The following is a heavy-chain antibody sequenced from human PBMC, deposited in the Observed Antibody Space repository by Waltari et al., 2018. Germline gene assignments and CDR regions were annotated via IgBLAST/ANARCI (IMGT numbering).Heavy chain of an antibody. Sequence: EVQLVESGGGLVKPGGSLRLSCGASGFSFSSYSMNWVRQAPGKGREWVPAISSSTTDIDYADSVKGRFTISRDNAKNSLYLQMNSLRVEDTAVYYCVSGGWGFYFDYWGQGTVVTVSS. CDR3: VSGGWGFYFDY. CDR1: GFSFSSYS. CDR2: ISSSTTDI. V-gene: IGHV3-21*01. D-gene: IGHD7-27*01. J-gene: IGHJ4*02.